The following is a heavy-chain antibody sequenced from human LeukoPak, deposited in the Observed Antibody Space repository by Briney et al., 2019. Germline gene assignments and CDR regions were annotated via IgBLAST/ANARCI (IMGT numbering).Heavy chain of an antibody. CDR3: ARHGGLTAVDY. CDR2: IYYSAST. D-gene: IGHD2-21*02. V-gene: IGHV4-39*01. Sequence: SETLSLTCAVSGGSLSRGSYDWGWIRQPPGRGLEWMGSIYYSASTYYNPSLKGRVTISVDTSKTQFSLKLSSVTAADTAVYYCARHGGLTAVDYWGQGTLVTVSS. J-gene: IGHJ4*02. CDR1: GGSLSRGSYD.